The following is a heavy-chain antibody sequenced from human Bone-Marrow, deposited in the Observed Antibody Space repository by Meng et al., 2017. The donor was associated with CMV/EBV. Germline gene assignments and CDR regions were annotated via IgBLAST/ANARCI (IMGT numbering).Heavy chain of an antibody. CDR1: GFTFSSYA. D-gene: IGHD5-24*01. CDR3: AKAVGRMATIPGDY. V-gene: IGHV3-30*02. J-gene: IGHJ4*02. CDR2: IRFDGSSE. Sequence: GESLKISCAASGFTFSSYAMQWVRQAPGKGLEWVAFIRFDGSSEYYADSVKGRFTISRDNSKNTLYLQMNSLRAEDTAVYYCAKAVGRMATIPGDYWGQGTLVTVSS.